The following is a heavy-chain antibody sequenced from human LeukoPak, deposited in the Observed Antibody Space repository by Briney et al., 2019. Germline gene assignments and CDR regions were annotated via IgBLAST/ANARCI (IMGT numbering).Heavy chain of an antibody. CDR1: GGSISSYY. CDR3: ARDRAYGSGSKYGMDV. Sequence: TSETLSLTCTVSGGSISSYYWSWIRQPPGKGLEWIGYIYYSGSTIYSPSLKSRVTISVDTSKNQFSLKLSSVTAADTAVYYCARDRAYGSGSKYGMDVWGQGTTVTVSS. CDR2: IYYSGST. V-gene: IGHV4-59*01. D-gene: IGHD3-10*01. J-gene: IGHJ6*02.